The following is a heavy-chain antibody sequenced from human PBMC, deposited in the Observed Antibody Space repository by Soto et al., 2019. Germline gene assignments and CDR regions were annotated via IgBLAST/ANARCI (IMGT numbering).Heavy chain of an antibody. CDR2: ISYDGSNK. Sequence: GSLRLSCAASGFTFSSYGMHWVRQAPGKGLEWVAVISYDGSNKYYADSVKGRFTISRDNSKNTLYLQMNSLRAEDTAVYYCAKDLVMEQRGKRDYYYYGMDVWGQGTTVTVSS. CDR3: AKDLVMEQRGKRDYYYYGMDV. CDR1: GFTFSSYG. J-gene: IGHJ6*02. D-gene: IGHD6-25*01. V-gene: IGHV3-30*18.